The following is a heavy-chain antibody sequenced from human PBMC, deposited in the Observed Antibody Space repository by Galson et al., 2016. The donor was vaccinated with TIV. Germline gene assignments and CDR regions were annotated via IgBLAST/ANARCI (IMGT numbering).Heavy chain of an antibody. CDR3: ARVGVYMGYGMDV. CDR1: GFTFTSFS. D-gene: IGHD3-10*01. V-gene: IGHV3-21*01. J-gene: IGHJ6*02. Sequence: SLRLSCAGSGFTFTSFSIKWVRRAPGKGLEWASSISSSGSLTYYADSVKGRYTISRDNAKNSVFLQMNSLRAEDTAVYHCARVGVYMGYGMDVWGQGTTVTVFS. CDR2: ISSSGSLT.